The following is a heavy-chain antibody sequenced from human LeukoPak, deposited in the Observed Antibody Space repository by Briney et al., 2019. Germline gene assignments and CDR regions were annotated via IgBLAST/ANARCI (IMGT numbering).Heavy chain of an antibody. V-gene: IGHV1-18*01. CDR2: ISTGNGNT. Sequence: ASVTVSFTASGDTFIIYGITWVRQAPGPGLEWMGWISTGNGNTNYGQKFQGKVTMTTDTSTGTAYLELRSLRSDDTAMYYCARANNWNYALGYWGQGTLVTVSS. CDR3: ARANNWNYALGY. J-gene: IGHJ4*02. D-gene: IGHD1-7*01. CDR1: GDTFIIYG.